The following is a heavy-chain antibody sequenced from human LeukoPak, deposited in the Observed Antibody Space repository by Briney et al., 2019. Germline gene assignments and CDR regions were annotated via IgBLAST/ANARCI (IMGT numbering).Heavy chain of an antibody. CDR1: GGSISGYY. J-gene: IGHJ4*02. D-gene: IGHD3-22*01. V-gene: IGHV4-59*01. CDR2: IYYSGST. CDR3: ARGPGLRRRYYDSSGSLDY. Sequence: SETLSLTCTVSGGSISGYYWSWIRQPPGKGLEWIGYIYYSGSTNYNPSLKSRVTISVDTSKNQFSLKLSSVTAADTAVYYCARGPGLRRRYYDSSGSLDYWGQGTLVTVSS.